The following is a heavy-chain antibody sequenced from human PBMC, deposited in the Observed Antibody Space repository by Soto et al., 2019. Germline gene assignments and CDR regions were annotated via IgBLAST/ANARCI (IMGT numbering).Heavy chain of an antibody. CDR3: ARWVVGSSGYYGNNWFDP. D-gene: IGHD3-22*01. Sequence: SETLSLTCTVSGGSISSYYWSWIRQPPGKGLEWIGYIYYSGSTNYNPSLKSRVTISVDTSKNQFSLKLSSVTAADTAVYYCARWVVGSSGYYGNNWFDPWGQGTLVTVSS. V-gene: IGHV4-59*01. J-gene: IGHJ5*02. CDR1: GGSISSYY. CDR2: IYYSGST.